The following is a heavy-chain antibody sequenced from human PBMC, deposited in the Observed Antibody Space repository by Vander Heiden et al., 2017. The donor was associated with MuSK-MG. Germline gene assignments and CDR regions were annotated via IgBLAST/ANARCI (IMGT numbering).Heavy chain of an antibody. J-gene: IGHJ2*01. CDR1: GGSISSYY. CDR2: IYYSGST. V-gene: IGHV4-59*08. D-gene: IGHD3-22*01. Sequence: QVQLQESGPGLVKPSETLSLTCTVSGGSISSYYWSWIRQPPGKGLEWIGYIYYSGSTNYNPSLKSRVTISVDTSKNQFSLKLSSVTAADTAVYYCARLGVWDDSSGYYPYWYFDLWGRGTLVTVSS. CDR3: ARLGVWDDSSGYYPYWYFDL.